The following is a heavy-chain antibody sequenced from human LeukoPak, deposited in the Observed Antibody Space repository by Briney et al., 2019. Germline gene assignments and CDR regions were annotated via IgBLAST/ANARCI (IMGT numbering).Heavy chain of an antibody. CDR2: IYYSGTT. Sequence: PSETLSLTCTVSGGSISSYYWNWIRQPPGKGLEWIGFIYYSGTTNYNPSLKSRVTISVDTSKNQFSLKLSPVTAADTAVYYCARGGSYVWGSYRLKSWFDPWGQGTLVTVSS. J-gene: IGHJ5*02. CDR1: GGSISSYY. V-gene: IGHV4-59*01. D-gene: IGHD3-16*02. CDR3: ARGGSYVWGSYRLKSWFDP.